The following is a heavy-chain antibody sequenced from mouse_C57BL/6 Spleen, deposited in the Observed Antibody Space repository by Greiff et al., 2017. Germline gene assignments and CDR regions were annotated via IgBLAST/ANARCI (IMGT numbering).Heavy chain of an antibody. D-gene: IGHD1-1*01. J-gene: IGHJ1*03. CDR1: GYTFTSSW. Sequence: QVQLQQPGAELVRPGSSVKLSCKASGYTFTSSWMHWVKQRPIQGLEWIGNIDPSDSETHYNQKFKDKATLTVDKSSSTAYMQLSSLTSEDSAVYYCAKKDYYGFDVWGTGTTVTVSS. V-gene: IGHV1-52*01. CDR3: AKKDYYGFDV. CDR2: IDPSDSET.